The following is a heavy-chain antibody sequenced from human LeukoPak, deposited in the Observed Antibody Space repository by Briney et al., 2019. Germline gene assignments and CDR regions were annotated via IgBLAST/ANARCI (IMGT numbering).Heavy chain of an antibody. CDR2: ISGSVTTT. J-gene: IGHJ4*02. CDR1: GFTVSTNC. D-gene: IGHD5-12*01. V-gene: IGHV3-23*01. Sequence: GGSLRLSCAASGFTVSTNCMTWVRQAPGKGLEWVSAISGSVTTTYYADSVKGRFTISRDNSKNTLYLQMNSLRAEDTAIYYCAKDPGYSGYDYFDYWGRGTLVTVSS. CDR3: AKDPGYSGYDYFDY.